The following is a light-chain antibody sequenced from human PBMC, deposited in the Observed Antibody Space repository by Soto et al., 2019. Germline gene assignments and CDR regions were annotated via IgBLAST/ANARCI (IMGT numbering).Light chain of an antibody. CDR3: SSYTSSSTLPYV. Sequence: QSVLTQPASVSGSPGQSITISCTGTSSDVGGYNYVSWYQQHPGKAPKLMIYDASNRPSGVSNRFSGSESGNTASLTISGLQAEDEADYYCSSYTSSSTLPYVFGTGTKVT. J-gene: IGLJ1*01. CDR1: SSDVGGYNY. CDR2: DAS. V-gene: IGLV2-14*03.